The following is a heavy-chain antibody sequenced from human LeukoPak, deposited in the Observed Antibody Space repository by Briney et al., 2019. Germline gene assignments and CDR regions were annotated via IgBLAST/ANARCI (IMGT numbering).Heavy chain of an antibody. J-gene: IGHJ6*02. Sequence: GGSLRLSCAASGFTFSSYAMHWVRQAPGKGLEWVSVLPFDGSNKFYADSVKGRFNITRDNYKNTLYLQMNSLRAEDTAVYYCARDGGYSSSWSMYYYYGMDVGGQGTTVTVSS. CDR1: GFTFSSYA. CDR3: ARDGGYSSSWSMYYYYGMDV. V-gene: IGHV3-30-3*01. D-gene: IGHD6-13*01. CDR2: LPFDGSNK.